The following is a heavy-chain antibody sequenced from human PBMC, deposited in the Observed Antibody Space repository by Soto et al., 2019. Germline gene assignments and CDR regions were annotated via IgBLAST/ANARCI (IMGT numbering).Heavy chain of an antibody. CDR1: GFTFNTYG. V-gene: IGHV3-30*18. J-gene: IGHJ4*02. Sequence: HPGGSLRLSCAASGFTFNTYGMHWVRQAPGKGLEWVAVISYDGSKNNYADSVKGRFTISRDNSKNTLYLQMNSLRAEDTAVYYCANSGEYSSGWYRGYLDYWGQGTLVTVSS. CDR2: ISYDGSKN. CDR3: ANSGEYSSGWYRGYLDY. D-gene: IGHD6-19*01.